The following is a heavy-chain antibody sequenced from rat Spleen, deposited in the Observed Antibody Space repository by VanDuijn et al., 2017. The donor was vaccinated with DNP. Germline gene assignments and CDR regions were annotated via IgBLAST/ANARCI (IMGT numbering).Heavy chain of an antibody. J-gene: IGHJ2*01. CDR2: INSAGST. Sequence: EVQLQESGPGLVKPSQSLSLTCSVTGYSITSSYRWNWIRKFPGNKLEWMGYINSAGSTNYNPSLKSRISITRDTSKNQFFLQLNSVTTEDTATYYCARPDYWGQGVMVTVSS. CDR3: ARPDY. V-gene: IGHV3-3*01. CDR1: GYSITSSYR.